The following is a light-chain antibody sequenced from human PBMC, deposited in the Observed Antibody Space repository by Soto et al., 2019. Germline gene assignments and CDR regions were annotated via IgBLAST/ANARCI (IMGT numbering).Light chain of an antibody. J-gene: IGKJ4*01. V-gene: IGKV3-20*01. CDR3: QQLNSYPLT. CDR2: GAS. Sequence: EIVLTQSPGTLSLSPGERATLSCRASQSVSSSYLAWYQQKPGQAPRLLIYGASSRATGIPDRFSGSGSGTDFTLTISGLQPEDVATYYCQQLNSYPLTFGGGTKVDIK. CDR1: QSVSSSY.